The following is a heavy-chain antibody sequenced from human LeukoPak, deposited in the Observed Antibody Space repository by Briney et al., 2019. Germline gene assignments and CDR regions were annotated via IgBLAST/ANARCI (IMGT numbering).Heavy chain of an antibody. CDR3: ARFITTTGSFDY. Sequence: PSETLSLTCAVSGGSISSSSYFWGCIRRPPGKGLEWIGCIYYSGSTYHNPSLKSRVTISVDPSMNQFSLQLSSVTAAETAMYYCARFITTTGSFDYWGRGTLVTVST. CDR2: IYYSGST. V-gene: IGHV4-39*01. D-gene: IGHD1-1*01. CDR1: GGSISSSSYF. J-gene: IGHJ4*02.